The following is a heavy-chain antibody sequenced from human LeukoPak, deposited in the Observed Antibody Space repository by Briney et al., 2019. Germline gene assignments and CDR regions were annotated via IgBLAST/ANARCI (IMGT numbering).Heavy chain of an antibody. CDR2: INPNSGGT. CDR3: ARLSGSYYFDY. D-gene: IGHD1-26*01. Sequence: ASVKVSCKASGYTFAGYYMHWVRQAPGQGLEWMGWINPNSGGTDYAQKFQGRVTMTRDTSISTAYMELSRLRSDDTAVYYCARLSGSYYFDYWGQGTLVTVSS. V-gene: IGHV1-2*02. CDR1: GYTFAGYY. J-gene: IGHJ4*02.